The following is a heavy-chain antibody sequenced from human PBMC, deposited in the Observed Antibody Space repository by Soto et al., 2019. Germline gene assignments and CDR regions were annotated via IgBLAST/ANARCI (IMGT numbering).Heavy chain of an antibody. CDR2: IYYSGST. Sequence: SETLSLTCTVSGGSISSYYWSWIRQPPGKGLEWIGYIYYSGSTNYNPSLKSRVTISVDTSKNQFSLKLSSVTAADTAVYYCARAPGVGATNFDSWGQGTLVTVS. J-gene: IGHJ4*02. CDR3: ARAPGVGATNFDS. D-gene: IGHD1-26*01. CDR1: GGSISSYY. V-gene: IGHV4-59*01.